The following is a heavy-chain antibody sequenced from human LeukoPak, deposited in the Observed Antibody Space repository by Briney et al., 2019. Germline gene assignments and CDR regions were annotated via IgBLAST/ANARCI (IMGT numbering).Heavy chain of an antibody. V-gene: IGHV1-3*01. CDR1: GYTFINFA. CDR3: AGGPRAAADDY. Sequence: ASVKVFCKASGYTFINFAINWGRQAPGQRPEWMGWINAGNGNTKYSQKFQGRVTITRDTSASTAYTELSSLTSEDTAVYYCAGGPRAAADDYWGQGTLVTVSS. CDR2: INAGNGNT. D-gene: IGHD6-13*01. J-gene: IGHJ4*02.